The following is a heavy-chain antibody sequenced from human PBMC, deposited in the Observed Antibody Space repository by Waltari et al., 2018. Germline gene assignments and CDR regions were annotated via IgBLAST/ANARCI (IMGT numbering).Heavy chain of an antibody. CDR1: GFTFTSNW. J-gene: IGHJ6*03. CDR3: ARDYYYYMDV. V-gene: IGHV3-7*01. CDR2: KNQDGSEK. Sequence: EEQLVESGGGLVQPGGSLRLSCAASGFTFTSNWMAWGRQAPGKGLEWVANKNQDGSEKRYVDSVKGRFTISGDNARNSLYLQLNSLRSEDTALYCCARDYYYYMDVWGKGTTVTVSS.